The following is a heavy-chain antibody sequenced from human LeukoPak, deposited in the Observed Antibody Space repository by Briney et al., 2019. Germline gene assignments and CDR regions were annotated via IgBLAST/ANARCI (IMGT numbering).Heavy chain of an antibody. Sequence: GGSLRLSCAASGFTFSSYGMSWVRQAPGKGLEWVSAISDSGGSTYYADSVKGRFTISRDNAKNSLYLQMNSLRAEDTAVYYCARPSLNTGSYFDYWGQGILVSVSS. CDR2: ISDSGGST. CDR3: ARPSLNTGSYFDY. CDR1: GFTFSSYG. J-gene: IGHJ4*02. D-gene: IGHD1-26*01. V-gene: IGHV3-23*01.